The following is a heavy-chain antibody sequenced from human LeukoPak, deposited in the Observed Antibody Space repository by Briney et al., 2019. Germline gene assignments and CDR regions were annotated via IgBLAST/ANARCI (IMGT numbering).Heavy chain of an antibody. D-gene: IGHD1-20*01. CDR1: GFTFSSYA. J-gene: IGHJ4*02. CDR3: AKGINWNLH. V-gene: IGHV3-30-3*01. CDR2: ISYDGSNK. Sequence: RAGGSLRLSCAASGFTFSSYAMHWVRQAPGKGLEWVAVISYDGSNKYYADSVKGRFTISRDNSKNTLYLQMNSLRAEDTAVYYCAKGINWNLHWGQGTLVTVSS.